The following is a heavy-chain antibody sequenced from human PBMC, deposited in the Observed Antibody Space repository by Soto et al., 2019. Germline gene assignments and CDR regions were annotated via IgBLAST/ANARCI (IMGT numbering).Heavy chain of an antibody. V-gene: IGHV3-23*01. CDR3: ARPIAVAGLFDY. CDR1: GFTFSSYA. Sequence: GGSLSLSCAASGFTFSSYAMSWVRQARGKGLEWVSAIRGSGGSTYYADSVKGRFTISRDNSKNTLYLQMNGLRAEDMAVYYCARPIAVAGLFDYWGQGTLVTVS. CDR2: IRGSGGST. J-gene: IGHJ4*02. D-gene: IGHD6-19*01.